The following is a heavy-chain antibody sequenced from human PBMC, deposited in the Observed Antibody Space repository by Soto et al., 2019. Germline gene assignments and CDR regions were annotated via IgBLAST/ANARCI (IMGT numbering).Heavy chain of an antibody. CDR2: ISGSGGST. J-gene: IGHJ5*02. Sequence: GGSLRLSCTASGFTFSSYAMSWVRQAPGKGLEWVSAISGSGGSTYYADSVKGRFTISRDNSKNTLYLQMNSLRAEDTAVYYCATTDMRGPPVSWGQGTLVTVSS. V-gene: IGHV3-23*01. CDR3: ATTDMRGPPVS. D-gene: IGHD3-9*01. CDR1: GFTFSSYA.